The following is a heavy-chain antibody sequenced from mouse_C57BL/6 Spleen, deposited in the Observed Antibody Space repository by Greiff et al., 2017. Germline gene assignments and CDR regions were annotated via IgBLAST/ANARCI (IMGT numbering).Heavy chain of an antibody. D-gene: IGHD3-1*01. Sequence: QVQLQQSGAELVKPGASVKISCKASGYAFSSYWMNWVKQRPGKGLEWIGQIYPGDGDTNYNGKFKGKATLTADKSSSTAYMQLSSLTSADSAVYFCARARDGSGVDYWGQGTTLTVSS. J-gene: IGHJ2*01. CDR1: GYAFSSYW. V-gene: IGHV1-80*01. CDR3: ARARDGSGVDY. CDR2: IYPGDGDT.